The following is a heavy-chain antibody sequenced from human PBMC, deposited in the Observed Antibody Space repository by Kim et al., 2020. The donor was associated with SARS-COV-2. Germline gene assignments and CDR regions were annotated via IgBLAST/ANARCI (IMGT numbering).Heavy chain of an antibody. V-gene: IGHV4-30-2*04. CDR3: VRDRSITLAGWDWFDP. Sequence: SLKSRVTMSVDTSKNQFYLKLSSVTAADTAVYYCVRDRSITLAGWDWFDPWGQGTLVTVSS. D-gene: IGHD6-19*01. J-gene: IGHJ5*02.